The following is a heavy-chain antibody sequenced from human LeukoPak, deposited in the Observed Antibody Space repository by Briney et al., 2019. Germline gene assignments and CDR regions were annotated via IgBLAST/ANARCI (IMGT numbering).Heavy chain of an antibody. Sequence: SETLSLTCAVYGGSFSGYYWSWIRQPPGKGLEWIGEINHSGSTNYNPSLKSRVTISVDTSKNQFSLKLSSVTAADTAVYYCARAFYDILTGYATPIGYWGQGTLVTVSS. D-gene: IGHD3-9*01. V-gene: IGHV4-34*01. CDR1: GGSFSGYY. CDR3: ARAFYDILTGYATPIGY. CDR2: INHSGST. J-gene: IGHJ4*02.